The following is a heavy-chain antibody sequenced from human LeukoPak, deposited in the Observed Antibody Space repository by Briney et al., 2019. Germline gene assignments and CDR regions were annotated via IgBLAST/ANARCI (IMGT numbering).Heavy chain of an antibody. Sequence: GASVKVSCKASGYTFTGYYMHWVRQAPGQGLEWMGWINPNSGGTNYAQKFQGRVTMTRDTSISTAYMELSRLRSDDTAVYYCARDMVRGVIWFDPWGQGTLVTVSS. J-gene: IGHJ5*02. CDR1: GYTFTGYY. V-gene: IGHV1-2*02. CDR2: INPNSGGT. CDR3: ARDMVRGVIWFDP. D-gene: IGHD3-10*01.